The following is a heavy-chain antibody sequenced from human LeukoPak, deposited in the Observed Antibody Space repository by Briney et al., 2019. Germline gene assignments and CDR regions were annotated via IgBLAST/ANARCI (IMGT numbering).Heavy chain of an antibody. V-gene: IGHV3-48*03. Sequence: RGSLRLSCAASGFTFSSYEMNWVRHAPGKGLEWGSYISISGSTIYYADSVKGRFTISRDNAKNSLYLQMNSLRAEDTAVYYCWFRPVPLGYCSSTSCYPDYWGQGTLVTVSS. CDR1: GFTFSSYE. CDR3: WFRPVPLGYCSSTSCYPDY. D-gene: IGHD2-2*01. J-gene: IGHJ4*02. CDR2: ISISGSTI.